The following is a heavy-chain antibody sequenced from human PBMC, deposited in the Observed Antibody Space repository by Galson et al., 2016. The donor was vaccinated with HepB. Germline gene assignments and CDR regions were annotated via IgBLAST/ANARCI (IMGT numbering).Heavy chain of an antibody. Sequence: SETLSLTCTVSGDSISNNYWWSWLRQSPGKGLEWLGEICQTGTANYNPSFTSRATISVDKSKNQISLRLASLTAADTAMYYCASGTLGTTATMAFDYWGRGTLVTVSS. D-gene: IGHD1/OR15-1a*01. CDR2: ICQTGTA. CDR1: GDSISNNYW. CDR3: ASGTLGTTATMAFDY. V-gene: IGHV4-4*02. J-gene: IGHJ4*02.